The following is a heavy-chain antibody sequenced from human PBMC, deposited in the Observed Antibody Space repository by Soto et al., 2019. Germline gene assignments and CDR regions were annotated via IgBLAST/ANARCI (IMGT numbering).Heavy chain of an antibody. J-gene: IGHJ4*02. Sequence: EVQLLESGGGLVQPGGSLRLSCAASGFTFSSYAMSWVRQAPGKGLEWVSAISGSGGSTYYADSVKGRFTISRDNSNNTLDLQLNSLRAEDTAVDDGAWFGVRTFDYWGKGTLVTVSS. CDR2: ISGSGGST. CDR1: GFTFSSYA. CDR3: AWFGVRTFDY. V-gene: IGHV3-23*01. D-gene: IGHD3-10*01.